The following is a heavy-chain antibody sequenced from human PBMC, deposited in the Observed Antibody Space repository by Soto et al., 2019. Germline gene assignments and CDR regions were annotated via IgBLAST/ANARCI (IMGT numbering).Heavy chain of an antibody. V-gene: IGHV1-18*01. D-gene: IGHD3-10*01. CDR1: GYTFTSYG. J-gene: IGHJ6*02. CDR3: ARDGSGSYYTFYYYGMDV. CDR2: ISAYNGNT. Sequence: GASVKVSCKASGYTFTSYGISCVRQAPGQVLEWMGWISAYNGNTNYAQKLQGRVTMTTDTSTSTAYMELRSLRSDDTAVYYCARDGSGSYYTFYYYGMDVWGQGTTVTVSS.